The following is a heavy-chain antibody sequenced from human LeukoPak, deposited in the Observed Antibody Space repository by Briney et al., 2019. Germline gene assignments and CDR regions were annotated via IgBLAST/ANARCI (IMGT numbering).Heavy chain of an antibody. D-gene: IGHD3-16*02. J-gene: IGHJ5*02. CDR1: GFTFSDYY. Sequence: GGSLRLSCAASGFTFSDYYMSWIRQAPGKGLEWVSYVSSSGSTIYYADSVKGRFTVSMDNAKNSLYLQMNSLRAEDTAVYYCARNIGGINYDYVWGSYRFRFDPWGQGTLVTVSS. CDR3: ARNIGGINYDYVWGSYRFRFDP. CDR2: VSSSGSTI. V-gene: IGHV3-11*04.